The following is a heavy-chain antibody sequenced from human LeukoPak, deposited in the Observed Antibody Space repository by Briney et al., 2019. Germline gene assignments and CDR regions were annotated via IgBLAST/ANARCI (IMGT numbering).Heavy chain of an antibody. V-gene: IGHV3-74*01. CDR1: GFTFSSYW. CDR3: ASSHYDFWSGYSA. D-gene: IGHD3-3*01. J-gene: IGHJ5*02. CDR2: INSDGSST. Sequence: GGSLRLSCAASGFTFSSYWMHWVRQAPGKGLVWVSRINSDGSSTSYADSVKGRFTISRDNAKNTLYLQMNSLRPDDTAVYYCASSHYDFWSGYSAWGQGTLVTVSS.